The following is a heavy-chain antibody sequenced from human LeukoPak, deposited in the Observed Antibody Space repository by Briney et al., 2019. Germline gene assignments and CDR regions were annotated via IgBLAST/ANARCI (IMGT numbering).Heavy chain of an antibody. CDR1: GGSISSYY. CDR2: IFQSGST. J-gene: IGHJ4*02. V-gene: IGHV4-59*12. Sequence: SETLSLTCTVSGGSISSYYWTWIRQRPGKGLEWIGYIFQSGSTYYNPSLKSRVTMSLDRSKNQFSLNLSSVTAADTAVYYCARGADSSSWFEWGQGTLVTVSS. CDR3: ARGADSSSWFE. D-gene: IGHD6-13*01.